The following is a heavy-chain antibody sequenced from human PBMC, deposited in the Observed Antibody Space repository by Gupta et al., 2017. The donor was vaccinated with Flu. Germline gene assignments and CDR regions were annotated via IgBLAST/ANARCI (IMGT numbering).Heavy chain of an antibody. CDR1: GFTFSSSG. V-gene: IGHV3-30*18. Sequence: QVQLVESGGGVVQPGRSLSLFCAASGFTFSSSGMHVVRTAPGKGLEWVAVISYDGSNKYYADSVKGRFTISRDNSKNTLYLQMNSLRAEDTAVYYCAKDLLRGSSGWSGAVDYWGQGTLVTVSS. J-gene: IGHJ4*02. CDR3: AKDLLRGSSGWSGAVDY. CDR2: ISYDGSNK. D-gene: IGHD6-19*01.